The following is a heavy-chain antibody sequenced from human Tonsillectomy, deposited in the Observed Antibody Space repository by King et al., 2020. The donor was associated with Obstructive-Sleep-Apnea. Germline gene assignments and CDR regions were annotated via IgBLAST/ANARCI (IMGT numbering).Heavy chain of an antibody. CDR1: GYTFTSYY. V-gene: IGHV1-46*01. CDR2: INPSSDYT. D-gene: IGHD3-22*01. CDR3: ARGGSSGYFPYDY. Sequence: VQLVESGAEVKKPGASVKVSCKASGYTFTSYYIHWVRQVPGQGLEWMGIINPSSDYTGYPQKGQGRVTMTSDTSTDTVYMELSSLTSEDTAVFYCARGGSSGYFPYDYWGQGTLVTVSS. J-gene: IGHJ4*02.